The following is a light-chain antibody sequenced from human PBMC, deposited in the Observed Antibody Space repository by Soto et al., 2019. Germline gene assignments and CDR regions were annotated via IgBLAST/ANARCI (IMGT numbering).Light chain of an antibody. J-gene: IGKJ3*01. CDR3: QQYYSTPFI. CDR2: WAS. Sequence: IVTSERRDSLDVPRRERATINRRPSQTQLYSSNRKNSLDWYQQKPGQSPKLLIYWASTRESGVPDRFSGSGAGTDFTLTISSLQAEDVAVYYCQQYYSTPFIFGPGTKVDIK. CDR1: QTQLYSSNRKNS. V-gene: IGKV4-1*01.